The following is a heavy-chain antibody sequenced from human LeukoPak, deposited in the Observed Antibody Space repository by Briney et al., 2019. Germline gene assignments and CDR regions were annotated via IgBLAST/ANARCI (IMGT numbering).Heavy chain of an antibody. V-gene: IGHV3-23*01. CDR2: ISGSGGST. CDR3: AKYKTSTVTTGFDY. J-gene: IGHJ4*02. Sequence: GGSLRLSCAASGFTFSSYAMSWVRQAPGKGLEWVSAISGSGGSTYYADSVKRRFTISRDNSKNTLYLQMNSLRAEDTAVYYCAKYKTSTVTTGFDYWGQGTLVTVSS. CDR1: GFTFSSYA. D-gene: IGHD4-17*01.